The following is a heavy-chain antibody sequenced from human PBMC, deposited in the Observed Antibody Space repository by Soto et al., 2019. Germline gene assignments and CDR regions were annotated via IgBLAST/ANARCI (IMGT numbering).Heavy chain of an antibody. V-gene: IGHV3-23*01. CDR2: ISGGGGGT. J-gene: IGHJ4*02. CDR1: GVTFSSYG. D-gene: IGHD2-15*01. Sequence: EVQLLESGGDLVQPGGSLRLSCAASGVTFSSYGLSWVRQAPGKGLEWVSGISGGGGGTHYADSVKGRFPISRDNSKNMLYLQMNRLRAEDTAVYFCATHVVAVSGPFDCWGQGTLVTVSS. CDR3: ATHVVAVSGPFDC.